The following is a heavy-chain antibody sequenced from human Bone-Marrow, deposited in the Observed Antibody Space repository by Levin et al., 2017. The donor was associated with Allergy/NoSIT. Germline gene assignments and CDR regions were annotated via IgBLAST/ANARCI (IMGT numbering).Heavy chain of an antibody. CDR2: ILYDGSSE. Sequence: PGGSLRLSCAASGFTFSNYAMHWVRQAPGKGLEWVAVILYDGSSEYYADSVKGRFTISRDNSKNTLYLQMNSLRAEDTAMYYCARGRDIVVAGSGAFDIWGQGTMVAVSS. D-gene: IGHD6-19*01. CDR1: GFTFSNYA. V-gene: IGHV3-30-3*01. J-gene: IGHJ3*02. CDR3: ARGRDIVVAGSGAFDI.